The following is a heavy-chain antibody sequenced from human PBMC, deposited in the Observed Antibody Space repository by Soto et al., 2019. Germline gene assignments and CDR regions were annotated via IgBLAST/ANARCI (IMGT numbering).Heavy chain of an antibody. CDR2: INTKTGGT. D-gene: IGHD3-9*01. J-gene: IGHJ3*02. Sequence: ASVKGSCKASSYIFTCYYIQWVRQAPGQGLEWMGWINTKTGGTKYAQKFQGRVTMTRDTSINTAYMEVSRLRSDDTAVYYCATDKVAFDMWGQGTMVTVSS. V-gene: IGHV1-2*02. CDR1: SYIFTCYY. CDR3: ATDKVAFDM.